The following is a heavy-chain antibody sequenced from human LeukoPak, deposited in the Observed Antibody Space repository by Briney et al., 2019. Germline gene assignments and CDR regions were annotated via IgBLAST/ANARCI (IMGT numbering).Heavy chain of an antibody. Sequence: PGGSLRLSCAASGFTFSTYWMHWVRQAPGKGLVWVSHINSDGSSTNYADSVKGRFTISRDNAKNSLYLQMNSLRAEDTAVYYCARALANGASCYDYWGQGTLVTVSS. J-gene: IGHJ4*02. CDR2: INSDGSST. V-gene: IGHV3-74*01. D-gene: IGHD2-15*01. CDR1: GFTFSTYW. CDR3: ARALANGASCYDY.